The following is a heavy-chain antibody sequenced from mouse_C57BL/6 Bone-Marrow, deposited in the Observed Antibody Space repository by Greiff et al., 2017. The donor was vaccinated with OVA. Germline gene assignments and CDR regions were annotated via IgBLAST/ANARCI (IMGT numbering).Heavy chain of an antibody. J-gene: IGHJ2*01. Sequence: EVQLQQSGPELVKPGASVKISCKASGYSFTGYYMNWVKQSPEKSLEWIGEINPSTGGTTYNQKFKAKATLTVDKSSSTAYMQLKSLTSEDSAVYYCARKGELGRNYFDYWGQGTTLTVSS. V-gene: IGHV1-42*01. CDR3: ARKGELGRNYFDY. CDR1: GYSFTGYY. D-gene: IGHD4-1*01. CDR2: INPSTGGT.